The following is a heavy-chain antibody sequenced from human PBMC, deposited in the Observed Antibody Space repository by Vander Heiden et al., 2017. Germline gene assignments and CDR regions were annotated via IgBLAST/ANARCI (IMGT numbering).Heavy chain of an antibody. V-gene: IGHV4-39*01. Sequence: QLQLQESGPGLVKPSETLSLTCTVSGGSISSTSYYWGWLRQPPGKGLEWIGTIYYSGSTYYNPSLKSRVTISVDTSKNQFSLKLGSVTAADTAVYYCARGLTYSYDMDVWGQGTTVTVSS. CDR2: IYYSGST. J-gene: IGHJ6*02. D-gene: IGHD7-27*01. CDR3: ARGLTYSYDMDV. CDR1: GGSISSTSYY.